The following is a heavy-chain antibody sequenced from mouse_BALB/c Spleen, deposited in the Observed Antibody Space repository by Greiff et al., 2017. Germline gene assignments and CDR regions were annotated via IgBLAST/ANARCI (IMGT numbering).Heavy chain of an antibody. V-gene: IGHV5-4*02. J-gene: IGHJ4*01. CDR1: GFTFSDYY. D-gene: IGHD1-1*01. CDR2: ISDGGSYT. CDR3: ARAYEDYYAMDY. Sequence: EVQLVESGGGLVKPGGSLKLSCAASGFTFSDYYMYWVRQTPEKRLEWVATISDGGSYTYYPDSVKGRFTISRDNAKNNLYLQMSSLKSEDTAMYYCARAYEDYYAMDYWGQGTSVTVSS.